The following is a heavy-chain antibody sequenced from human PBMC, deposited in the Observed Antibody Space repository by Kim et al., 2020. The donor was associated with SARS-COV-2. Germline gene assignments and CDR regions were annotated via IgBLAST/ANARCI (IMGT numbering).Heavy chain of an antibody. D-gene: IGHD3-10*01. CDR3: ARGGFGELLSPYYYGMDV. V-gene: IGHV1-69*13. CDR2: IIPIFGTA. CDR1: GGTFSSYA. J-gene: IGHJ6*02. Sequence: SVKVSCKASGGTFSSYAISWVRQAPGQGLEWMGGIIPIFGTANYAQKFQGRVTITADESTSTAYMELSSLRSEDTAVYYCARGGFGELLSPYYYGMDVWGQGTTVTVSS.